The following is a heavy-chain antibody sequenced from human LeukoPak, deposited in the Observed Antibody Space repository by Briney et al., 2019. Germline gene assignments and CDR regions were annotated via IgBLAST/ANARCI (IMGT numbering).Heavy chain of an antibody. J-gene: IGHJ4*02. Sequence: SDTLSLTCTVSGGSISSYYWSWIRQPPGKGLEWIGYIYYSGSTNYNPSLKSRVTISVDTSKNQFSLKLSSVTAADTAVYYCARGGSSGWYYFDYWGQGTLVTVSS. CDR1: GGSISSYY. D-gene: IGHD6-19*01. CDR2: IYYSGST. CDR3: ARGGSSGWYYFDY. V-gene: IGHV4-59*07.